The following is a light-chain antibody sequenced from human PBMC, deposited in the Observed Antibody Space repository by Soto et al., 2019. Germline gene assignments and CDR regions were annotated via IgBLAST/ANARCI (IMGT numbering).Light chain of an antibody. J-gene: IGKJ1*01. V-gene: IGKV1-5*01. CDR1: QSVRSW. CDR3: QQYSVYWT. Sequence: DIQMTQSPSTLSASVGDRVTITCRASQSVRSWLAWYQQKPGRAPKLLIYDAYSWAGGVPSRFTGSGSGTEFTLTINSLQPDDFATYYCQQYSVYWTFGQGTKVDIK. CDR2: DAY.